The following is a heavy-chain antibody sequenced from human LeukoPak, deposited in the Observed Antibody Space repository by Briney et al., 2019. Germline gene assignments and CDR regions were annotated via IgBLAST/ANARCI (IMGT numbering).Heavy chain of an antibody. CDR2: ISKSGDST. V-gene: IGHV3-23*01. CDR3: AKDQGYSSAWYSRDGFDM. CDR1: GFSFSSYA. D-gene: IGHD6-19*01. J-gene: IGHJ3*02. Sequence: PGGSLRLSCAASGFSFSSYAMSWVRQAPGKGLEWVSAISKSGDSTFYADSVKGRFTISRDNSRNTLYVQMNSLRAEDTAVYYCAKDQGYSSAWYSRDGFDMWGQGTMVTVSS.